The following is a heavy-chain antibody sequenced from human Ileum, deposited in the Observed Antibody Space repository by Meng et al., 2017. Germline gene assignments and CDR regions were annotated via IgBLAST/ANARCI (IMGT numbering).Heavy chain of an antibody. CDR1: GFTFGSYD. Sequence: GESLKISCAASGFTFGSYDMSWVRQAPGKGLEWVGLIKSHADGGTTDYAAPVKGRFSISRDDSKDTLYLQMNSLKIDDTAVYYCTTGRAAWGQGTTVTVSS. J-gene: IGHJ6*02. CDR2: IKSHADGGTT. CDR3: TTGRAA. V-gene: IGHV3-15*01.